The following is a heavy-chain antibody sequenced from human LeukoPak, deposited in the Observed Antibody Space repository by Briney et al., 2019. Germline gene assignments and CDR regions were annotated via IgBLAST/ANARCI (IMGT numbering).Heavy chain of an antibody. CDR3: ARVKGRFGEFYYFDY. CDR2: ISYDGSNK. Sequence: GRSLRLSCAASGFTFSSYGMHWVRRAPGKGLEWVAVISYDGSNKYYADSVKGRFTISRDNSKNTLYLQMNSLRAEDTAVYYCARVKGRFGEFYYFDYWGQGTLVTVSS. D-gene: IGHD3-10*01. CDR1: GFTFSSYG. V-gene: IGHV3-30*03. J-gene: IGHJ4*02.